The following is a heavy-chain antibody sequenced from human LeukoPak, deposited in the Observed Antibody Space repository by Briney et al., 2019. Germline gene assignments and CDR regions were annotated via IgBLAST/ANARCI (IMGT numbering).Heavy chain of an antibody. CDR1: GFTFSSYA. J-gene: IGHJ4*02. CDR2: ISGSGGST. CDR3: AKDRGGSPAVNQY. D-gene: IGHD1-26*01. Sequence: GGSLRLSRAASGFTFSSYAMSWVRQAPGKGLEWVSAISGSGGSTYYADSVKGRFTISRDNSKNTLYLQMNSLRAEDTAVYYCAKDRGGSPAVNQYWGQGTLVTVSS. V-gene: IGHV3-23*01.